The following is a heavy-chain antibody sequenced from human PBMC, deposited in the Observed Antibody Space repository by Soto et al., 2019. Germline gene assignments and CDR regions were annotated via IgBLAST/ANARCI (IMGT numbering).Heavy chain of an antibody. J-gene: IGHJ6*02. CDR3: ASPYCSSTSCYLKRGTAAAGQYYYYGMDV. CDR2: ISYDGSNK. V-gene: IGHV3-30*03. CDR1: GFTFSSYG. D-gene: IGHD2-2*01. Sequence: GGSLRLSCAASGFTFSSYGMHWVRQAPGKGLEWVAVISYDGSNKYYADSVKGRFTISRDNSKNTLYLQMNSLRAEDTAVYYCASPYCSSTSCYLKRGTAAAGQYYYYGMDVWGQGTTVTVSS.